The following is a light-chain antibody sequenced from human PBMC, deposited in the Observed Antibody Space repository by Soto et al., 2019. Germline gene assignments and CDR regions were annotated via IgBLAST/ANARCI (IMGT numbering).Light chain of an antibody. V-gene: IGKV1-5*03. CDR1: QTISSW. CDR2: KAS. Sequence: DIQMTQAPGTRCLCVGGRVTITCRASQTISSWLAWYQQKPGKAPKLLIYKASTLKSGVPSRFSGSGSGTEFTLTISSLQPDDFATYYCQHYNSYSEAFGQGTKVDI. CDR3: QHYNSYSEA. J-gene: IGKJ1*01.